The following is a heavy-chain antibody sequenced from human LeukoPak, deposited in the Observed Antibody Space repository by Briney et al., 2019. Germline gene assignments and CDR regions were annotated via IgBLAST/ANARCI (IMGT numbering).Heavy chain of an antibody. J-gene: IGHJ4*02. CDR2: IKSKTDGCTT. Sequence: TPGESLTLSCAASGFTFSNAWMSWVRQAAGKGMEWVGRIKSKTDGCTTDYAGSEKSRLTISREDAKKTLYLQMNSLKTEDTAVYYCTTKYYDFWSGKFDYWGQGTLVTVSS. CDR1: GFTFSNAW. CDR3: TTKYYDFWSGKFDY. D-gene: IGHD3-3*01. V-gene: IGHV3-15*01.